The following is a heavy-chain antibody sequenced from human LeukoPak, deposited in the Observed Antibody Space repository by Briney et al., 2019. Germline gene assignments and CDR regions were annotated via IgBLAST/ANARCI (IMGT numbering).Heavy chain of an antibody. CDR2: INQYGGEI. CDR1: GFTLSDYW. Sequence: PGGSLRLSCAASGFTLSDYWMTWVRQTPGKGLECVANINQYGGEISYVDSVKGRFTVSRDNAKTSLSLQMSSLRVEDTAVYYCVKGPLITAAGTYWGQGTLVTVSS. CDR3: VKGPLITAAGTY. V-gene: IGHV3-7*03. D-gene: IGHD6-13*01. J-gene: IGHJ4*02.